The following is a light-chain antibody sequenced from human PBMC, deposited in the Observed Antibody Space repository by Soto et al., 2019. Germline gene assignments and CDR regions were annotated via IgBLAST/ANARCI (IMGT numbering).Light chain of an antibody. CDR2: GAS. CDR3: QKYDTVPWT. J-gene: IGKJ1*01. Sequence: DIQMTQSPSSLPASVGDRVTITCRASQGIGNYLVWYQQKPGKVPKLLIYGASILQSGVSPRFSGSGSGTSFTLTISSLLPEEAATYYCQKYDTVPWTFGQGTKVEIK. CDR1: QGIGNY. V-gene: IGKV1-27*01.